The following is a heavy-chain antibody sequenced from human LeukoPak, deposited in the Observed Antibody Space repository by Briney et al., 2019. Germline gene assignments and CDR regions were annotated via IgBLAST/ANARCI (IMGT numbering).Heavy chain of an antibody. CDR2: ISSSSSYI. Sequence: GGSLRLSCAASGFTFSSYWMSWVRQAPGKGLEWVSSISSSSSYIYYADSVKGRFTISRDNAKNSLYLQMNSLRAEDTAVYYCARDQWHYYDSSATGFDPWGQGTLVTVSS. CDR3: ARDQWHYYDSSATGFDP. V-gene: IGHV3-21*01. CDR1: GFTFSSYW. J-gene: IGHJ5*02. D-gene: IGHD3-22*01.